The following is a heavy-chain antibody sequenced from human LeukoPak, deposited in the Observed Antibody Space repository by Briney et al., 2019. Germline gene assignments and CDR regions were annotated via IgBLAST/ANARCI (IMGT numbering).Heavy chain of an antibody. D-gene: IGHD3-16*02. J-gene: IGHJ4*02. V-gene: IGHV1-2*02. CDR1: GYTFTDYY. CDR3: ARTYSWSLSRFDY. Sequence: ASVKVSCESSGYTFTDYYMNWVRQAPGQGLQWMGWINPNNGDTNYAQNFQGRVTMTRDTSTSTAYMELRSLRSDDTAVYYCARTYSWSLSRFDYWGQGTLVTVSS. CDR2: INPNNGDT.